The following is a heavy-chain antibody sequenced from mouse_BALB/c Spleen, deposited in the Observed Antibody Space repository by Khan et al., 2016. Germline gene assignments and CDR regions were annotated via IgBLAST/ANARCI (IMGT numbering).Heavy chain of an antibody. J-gene: IGHJ2*01. D-gene: IGHD2-4*01. CDR3: ARSKIRGYFDY. V-gene: IGHV1-87*01. CDR2: IYPGDGDT. Sequence: VQLQESGAELARPGASVKLSCKATGYTFTNYWMQWVKQRPGQGLEWIGAIYPGDGDTRYTQKFKARATLTADESSSTASMHLSSLASEDSAVSYCARSKIRGYFDYWGQGTTLTVSS. CDR1: GYTFTNYW.